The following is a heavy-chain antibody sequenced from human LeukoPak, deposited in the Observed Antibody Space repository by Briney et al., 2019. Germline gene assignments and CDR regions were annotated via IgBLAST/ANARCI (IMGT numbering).Heavy chain of an antibody. J-gene: IGHJ4*02. CDR2: IYYSGST. D-gene: IGHD3-9*01. CDR3: ARLYRHYDILTGYYGDIDY. CDR1: GGSIRSSNYY. Sequence: PSETLSLTCTVSGGSIRSSNYYWGWIRQPPGKGLEWIGSIYYSGSTYYNPSLKSRVTISVDTSKNQFSLKLSSVTAADTAVYYCARLYRHYDILTGYYGDIDYWGQGTLVTVSS. V-gene: IGHV4-39*07.